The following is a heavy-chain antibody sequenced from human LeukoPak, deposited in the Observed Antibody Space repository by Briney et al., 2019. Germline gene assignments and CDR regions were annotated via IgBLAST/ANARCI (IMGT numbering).Heavy chain of an antibody. CDR3: AKAGYYYDSSGGGFDY. CDR1: GFTFDDYA. V-gene: IGHV3-9*01. CDR2: ISWNSGSI. J-gene: IGHJ4*02. D-gene: IGHD3-22*01. Sequence: GGSLRLSCAASGFTFDDYAMHWVRQAPGKGLEWVSGISWNSGSIGYADSVKGRFTISRDNSKNTLYLQMNSLRAEDTAVYYCAKAGYYYDSSGGGFDYWGQGTLVIVSS.